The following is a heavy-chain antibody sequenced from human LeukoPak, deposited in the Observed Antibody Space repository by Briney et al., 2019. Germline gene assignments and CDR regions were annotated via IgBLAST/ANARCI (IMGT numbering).Heavy chain of an antibody. J-gene: IGHJ4*02. CDR3: ARGRDDYGDYTLLDY. D-gene: IGHD4-17*01. CDR1: GGSLSSYY. V-gene: IGHV4-4*07. CDR2: IYSSGST. Sequence: SETLSLTCTVSGGSLSSYYWNWIRQPAGKGLEWIGRIYSSGSTNYNPSLKSRITMSVDTAKNQFSLKLSSVTAADTAVYYCARGRDDYGDYTLLDYWGQGTLVTVSS.